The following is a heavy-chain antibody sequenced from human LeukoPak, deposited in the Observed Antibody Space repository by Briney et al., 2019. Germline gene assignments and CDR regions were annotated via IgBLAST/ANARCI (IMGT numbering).Heavy chain of an antibody. D-gene: IGHD2-2*01. CDR1: GYTFSTYG. CDR2: ISAYNGNT. Sequence: ASVKVSCKASGYTFSTYGFSWVRQAPGQGLEWMGWISAYNGNTNYAQKPQGRVTMTTDTSTSTAYMELRSLRSDDTAVYYCALVPAAKGGYWGQGTLVTVSS. V-gene: IGHV1-18*01. J-gene: IGHJ4*02. CDR3: ALVPAAKGGY.